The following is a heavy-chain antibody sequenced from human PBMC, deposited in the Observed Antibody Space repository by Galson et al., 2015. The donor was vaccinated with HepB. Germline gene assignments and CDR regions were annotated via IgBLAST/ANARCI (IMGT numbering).Heavy chain of an antibody. CDR1: GYTFTGYY. J-gene: IGHJ6*02. V-gene: IGHV1-2*04. D-gene: IGHD1-26*01. CDR2: INPNSGGT. CDR3: ARDRGLIVVGALYYYYGMDV. Sequence: SVKVSCKASGYTFTGYYMHWVRQAPGQGLEWMGWINPNSGGTNYAQKFQGWVTMTRDTSISTAYMELSRLRSDDTAVYYCARDRGLIVVGALYYYYGMDVWGQGTTVTVSS.